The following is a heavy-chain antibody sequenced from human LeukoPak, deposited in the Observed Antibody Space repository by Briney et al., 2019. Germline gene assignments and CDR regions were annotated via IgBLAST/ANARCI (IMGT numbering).Heavy chain of an antibody. Sequence: GASVKVSCKASGYTFSSYYMHWVRQAPGQGLEWMGIINPSGGSTSYAQKFQGRVTMTRDTSTSTVYMELSSLRSEDTAVYYCAREIHDSYYDSKAIDYWGQGTLVTVSS. J-gene: IGHJ4*02. CDR3: AREIHDSYYDSKAIDY. V-gene: IGHV1-46*01. CDR1: GYTFSSYY. CDR2: INPSGGST. D-gene: IGHD3-22*01.